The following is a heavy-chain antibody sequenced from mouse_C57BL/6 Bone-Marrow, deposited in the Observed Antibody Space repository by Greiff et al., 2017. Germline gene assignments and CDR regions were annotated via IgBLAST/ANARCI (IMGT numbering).Heavy chain of an antibody. CDR1: GYTFTSYW. CDR3: AIIYYGNYAAWFAY. D-gene: IGHD2-1*01. Sequence: QVQLQQPGAELVMPGASVKLSCKASGYTFTSYWMHWVKQRPGQGLVWIGEIDPSDSYTNYNQKFKGKSTLTVDKSSSTAYMQLSSLTSEDSAVYYCAIIYYGNYAAWFAYWGQGTLVTVSA. CDR2: IDPSDSYT. V-gene: IGHV1-69*01. J-gene: IGHJ3*01.